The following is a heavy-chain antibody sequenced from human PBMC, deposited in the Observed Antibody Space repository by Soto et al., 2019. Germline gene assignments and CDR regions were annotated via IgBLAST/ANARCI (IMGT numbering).Heavy chain of an antibody. J-gene: IGHJ5*02. CDR3: AREAITMVRGVKGWFDP. V-gene: IGHV3-33*01. CDR1: GFTFSSYG. CDR2: IWYDGSNK. Sequence: QVQLVESWGGLVPPGRSLRLSCAASGFTFSSYGMHWVRQAPGKGLEWVAVIWYDGSNKYYADSVKGRFTISRDNSKNTLYLQMNSLRAEDTAVYYCAREAITMVRGVKGWFDPWGQGTLVTVSS. D-gene: IGHD3-10*01.